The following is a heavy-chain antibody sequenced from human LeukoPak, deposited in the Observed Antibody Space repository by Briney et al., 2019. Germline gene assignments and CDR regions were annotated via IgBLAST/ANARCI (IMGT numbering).Heavy chain of an antibody. J-gene: IGHJ4*02. CDR1: GLTFSSYW. D-gene: IGHD2-21*01. V-gene: IGHV3-15*01. Sequence: GGPLRLSWAASGLTFSSYWMSWVRQAPGKGLEWIGRIKSKTDGETTAYGSPVKGRFTISRDDSKNTQYLQMNSLKAEDTAVYYCITDSLVMNYWGQGTLVTVSS. CDR2: IKSKTDGETT. CDR3: ITDSLVMNY.